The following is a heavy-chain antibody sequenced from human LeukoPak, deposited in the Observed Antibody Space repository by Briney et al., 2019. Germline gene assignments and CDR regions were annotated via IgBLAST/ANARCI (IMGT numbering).Heavy chain of an antibody. CDR1: GFTFSNYW. J-gene: IGHJ5*02. CDR3: ARDHLANLASRLFDP. D-gene: IGHD3-3*01. CDR2: VHHSGRT. Sequence: GSLRLSCAASGFTFSNYWMSWVRQAPGKGLEWIGSVHHSGRTYYNPSLKSRVTISVDTSKNQFSLKLNSVTAADTAVYYCARDHLANLASRLFDPWGQGSLVTVSS. V-gene: IGHV4-4*02.